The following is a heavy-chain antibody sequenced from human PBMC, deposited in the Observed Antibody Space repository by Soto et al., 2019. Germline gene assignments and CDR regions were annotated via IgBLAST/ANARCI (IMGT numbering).Heavy chain of an antibody. CDR1: GGSISSSSCY. CDR2: IYYSGST. D-gene: IGHD2-15*01. Sequence: SETLSVTCTVAGGSISSSSCYWGWIRQPPGKGLEWIGSIYYSGSTYYNPSLKSRVTISVDTSKNQFSLKLSSVTAADTAVYYCAREIPDMVAAIPNWFDPWGQGTLVTVSS. V-gene: IGHV4-39*02. CDR3: AREIPDMVAAIPNWFDP. J-gene: IGHJ5*02.